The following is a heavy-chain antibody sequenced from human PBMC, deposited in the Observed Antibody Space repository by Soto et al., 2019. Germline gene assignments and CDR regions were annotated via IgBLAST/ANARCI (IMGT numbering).Heavy chain of an antibody. J-gene: IGHJ6*02. CDR2: IYYSGST. V-gene: IGHV4-30-4*01. CDR3: ARSSYDFWSGYAHYYYGMDV. D-gene: IGHD3-3*01. CDR1: GGSISSGDYY. Sequence: QVQLQESGPGLVKPSQTLSLTCTVSGGSISSGDYYWSWIRQPPGKGLEWIGYIYYSGSTYYNPSLKSRVTISVDTSKKQFSLKLSSVTGADTAVYYWARSSYDFWSGYAHYYYGMDVWGQGTTVTVSS.